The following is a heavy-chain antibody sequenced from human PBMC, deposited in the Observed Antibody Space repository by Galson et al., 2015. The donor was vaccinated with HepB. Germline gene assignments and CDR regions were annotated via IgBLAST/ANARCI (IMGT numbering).Heavy chain of an antibody. J-gene: IGHJ6*03. D-gene: IGHD3-22*01. Sequence: LSLTCAVYGGSFSGYYWSWIRQPPGKGPEWIGEINHSGSTNYNPSLKSRVTISVDTSKNQFSLKLSSVTAADTAVYYCARGHSSGYNYYYYYMDVWGKGTTVTVSS. CDR3: ARGHSSGYNYYYYYMDV. V-gene: IGHV4-34*01. CDR2: INHSGST. CDR1: GGSFSGYY.